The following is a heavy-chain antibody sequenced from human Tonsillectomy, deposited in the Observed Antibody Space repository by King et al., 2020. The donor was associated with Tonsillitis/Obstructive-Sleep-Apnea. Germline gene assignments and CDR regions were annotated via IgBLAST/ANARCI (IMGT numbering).Heavy chain of an antibody. CDR3: ARGLRPTPRKGDYYYYMDV. V-gene: IGHV4-34*01. J-gene: IGHJ6*03. D-gene: IGHD4-17*01. CDR1: GGSFSGYY. CDR2: INHSGST. Sequence: VQLQQWGAGLLKPSETLSLTCAVYGGSFSGYYWSWIRQPPGKGLEWIGEINHSGSTNYNPSLKSRVTISVDTSKNQFSLKLSSVTAADTAVYYCARGLRPTPRKGDYYYYMDVWGKGTTVTVSS.